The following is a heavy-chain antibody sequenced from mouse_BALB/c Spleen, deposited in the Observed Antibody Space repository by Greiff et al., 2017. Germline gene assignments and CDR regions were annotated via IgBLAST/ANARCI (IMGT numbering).Heavy chain of an antibody. CDR3: ANYCGSSYAWFAY. Sequence: VQLLQSGAELVRPGTSVKISCKASGYTFTNYWLGWVKQRPGHGLEWIGDIYPGGGYTNYNEKFKGKATLTADTSSSTAYMQLSSLTSEDSAVYFCANYCGSSYAWFAYWGQGTLVTVSA. D-gene: IGHD1-1*01. V-gene: IGHV1-63*02. CDR2: IYPGGGYT. CDR1: GYTFTNYW. J-gene: IGHJ3*01.